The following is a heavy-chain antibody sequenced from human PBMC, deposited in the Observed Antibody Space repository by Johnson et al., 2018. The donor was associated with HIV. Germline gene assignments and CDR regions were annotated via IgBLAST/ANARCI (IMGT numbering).Heavy chain of an antibody. V-gene: IGHV3-66*02. CDR2: IYSGGRT. Sequence: EVHLVESGGGLIQPGGSLRLSCAASGFTVSSNYMSWVRQAPGKGLEWVSIIYSGGRTYHADSVKGRFTISRDNSKNSLYLQMNSLRAEDTAVYYCARQLGSDAFDIWGKGTMVTVSS. CDR1: GFTVSSNY. D-gene: IGHD7-27*01. CDR3: ARQLGSDAFDI. J-gene: IGHJ3*02.